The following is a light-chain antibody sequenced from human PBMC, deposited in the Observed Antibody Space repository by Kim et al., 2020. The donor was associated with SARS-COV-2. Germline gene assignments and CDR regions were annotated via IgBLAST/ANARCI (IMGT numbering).Light chain of an antibody. J-gene: IGLJ2*01. CDR1: SHRSYY. CDR2: GKN. Sequence: SSELTQDPAVSVALGQTVRITCQGDSHRSYYASWYQQKPGQAPVLVIYGKNNRPSGIPDRFSGSNSGNTASLNIAAAQAEDEADYYCNSRDSSGNHQVVF. CDR3: NSRDSSGNHQVV. V-gene: IGLV3-19*01.